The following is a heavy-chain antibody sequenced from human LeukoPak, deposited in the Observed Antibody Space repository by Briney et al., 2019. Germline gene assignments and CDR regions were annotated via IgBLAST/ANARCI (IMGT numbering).Heavy chain of an antibody. V-gene: IGHV3-30*02. D-gene: IGHD3-10*01. Sequence: GGSLRLSCAASGFTFSSYGMHWVRQAPGKGLEWVAFIRFDGSKTFYGDSVKGRLTVSRDNPKNTLYLQMNSLRAEDTAVYYCAKDLYGSGSYEIRLFDYWGQGTLVTISS. CDR1: GFTFSSYG. CDR3: AKDLYGSGSYEIRLFDY. J-gene: IGHJ4*02. CDR2: IRFDGSKT.